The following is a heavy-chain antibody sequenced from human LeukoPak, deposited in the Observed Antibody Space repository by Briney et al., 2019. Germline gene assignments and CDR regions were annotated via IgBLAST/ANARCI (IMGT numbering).Heavy chain of an antibody. D-gene: IGHD2-15*01. CDR1: GFTFSTYW. V-gene: IGHV3-74*01. Sequence: GGSLRLSCAASGFTFSTYWMHWVRQAPGKGLVWVSRINSDGSSTSYAVSVKGRFTISRDNAKNTLYLQMNSLRAEDTAVYYCARDLRYCSGGSCYPHSGMDVWGQGTTVTVSS. CDR3: ARDLRYCSGGSCYPHSGMDV. J-gene: IGHJ6*02. CDR2: INSDGSST.